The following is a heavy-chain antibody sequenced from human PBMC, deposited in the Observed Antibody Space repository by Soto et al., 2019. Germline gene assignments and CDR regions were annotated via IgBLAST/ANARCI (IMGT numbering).Heavy chain of an antibody. J-gene: IGHJ4*02. CDR3: ARGRYSYGFHLDY. V-gene: IGHV4-30-4*01. Sequence: QVQLQESGPGLVKPSQTLSLTCTVSGGSISSGDYYWSWIRQPPGKGLEWIGYIYYSGCTYYNPSLKSQFTISVDTSKNQFSLKLSSVTAADTAVYYCARGRYSYGFHLDYWGQGTLVTVSS. CDR2: IYYSGCT. D-gene: IGHD5-18*01. CDR1: GGSISSGDYY.